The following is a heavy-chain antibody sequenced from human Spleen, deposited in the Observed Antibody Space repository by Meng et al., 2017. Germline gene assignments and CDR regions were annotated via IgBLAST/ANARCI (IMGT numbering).Heavy chain of an antibody. D-gene: IGHD3-10*01. CDR1: GGSFSDYY. V-gene: IGHV4-34*01. CDR2: INHSGST. J-gene: IGHJ2*01. CDR3: ARSYGSGTYWYFDL. Sequence: QVQLQHWGAGLLKPSETLSLTCVVSGGSFSDYYWSWIRQPPGKGLEWIGEINHSGSTNYNPSLKRRVTISVDTSNNHFSLKLTSVTAADTAVYYCARSYGSGTYWYFDLWGRGTLVTVSS.